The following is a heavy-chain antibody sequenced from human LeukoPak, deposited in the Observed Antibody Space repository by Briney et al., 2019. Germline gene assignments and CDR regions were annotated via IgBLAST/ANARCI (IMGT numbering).Heavy chain of an antibody. D-gene: IGHD4-17*01. V-gene: IGHV3-30-3*01. CDR1: GFTFSNYA. Sequence: PGGSLRLSCAASGFTFSNYAMHWVRQTPGKGLEWVAVISYDGSKKWYADSVKGRFTISRDSSKNMLYLQMNSLGVEDTAVYHCASDYGNPDVADNWGQGTLVTVSS. CDR3: ASDYGNPDVADN. CDR2: ISYDGSKK. J-gene: IGHJ4*02.